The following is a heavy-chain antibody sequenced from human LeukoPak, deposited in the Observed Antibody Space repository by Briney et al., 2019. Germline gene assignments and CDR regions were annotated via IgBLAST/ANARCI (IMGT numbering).Heavy chain of an antibody. V-gene: IGHV4-4*07. CDR2: IYTSGST. CDR1: GGSISSYY. CDR3: ARTGGTSGWTRWYFDI. J-gene: IGHJ2*01. Sequence: SETLSLTCTVSGGSISSYYWSWIRQPAGKGLEWIGRIYTSGSTNYNPSLKSRVTISVDTSKNQFSLKLSSVTAADTAVYYCARTGGTSGWTRWYFDIWGRGTLVTVST. D-gene: IGHD6-19*01.